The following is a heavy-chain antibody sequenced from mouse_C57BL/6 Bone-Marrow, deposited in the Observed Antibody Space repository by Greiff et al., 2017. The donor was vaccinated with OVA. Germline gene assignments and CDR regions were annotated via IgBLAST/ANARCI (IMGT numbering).Heavy chain of an antibody. J-gene: IGHJ3*01. Sequence: QVQLQQSGPELVKPGASVKISCKASGYTFTDYYINWVKQRPGQGLEWIGWIFPGSGSTYYNEKFKGKATLTVDKSYITAYMLRSSLTSEDSAVYFCARGGLAGTGPFAYWGQGTLVTVSA. CDR2: IFPGSGST. D-gene: IGHD4-1*01. V-gene: IGHV1-75*01. CDR1: GYTFTDYY. CDR3: ARGGLAGTGPFAY.